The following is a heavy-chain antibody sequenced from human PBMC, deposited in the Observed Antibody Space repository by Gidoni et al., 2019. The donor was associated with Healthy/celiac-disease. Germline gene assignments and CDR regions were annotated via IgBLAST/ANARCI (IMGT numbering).Heavy chain of an antibody. D-gene: IGHD2-21*01. J-gene: IGHJ6*02. CDR1: GFTFSSYG. CDR3: AKDLGSGSLFPRYYYYYGMDV. V-gene: IGHV3-30*18. Sequence: QVQLVESGGGVVQPGRSLRLSCAASGFTFSSYGMHWVRQAPGKGLEWVAVISYDGSNKYYADSVKGRFTISRDNSKNTLYLKMNSLRAEDTAVYYCAKDLGSGSLFPRYYYYYGMDVWGQGTTVTVSS. CDR2: ISYDGSNK.